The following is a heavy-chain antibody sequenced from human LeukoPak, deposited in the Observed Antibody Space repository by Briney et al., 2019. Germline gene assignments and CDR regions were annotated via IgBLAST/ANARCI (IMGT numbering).Heavy chain of an antibody. J-gene: IGHJ4*02. CDR3: ASLPFLDLRNVGVVHYFEY. D-gene: IGHD3-3*01. CDR2: INHSGST. Sequence: SETLSLTCAVYGGSFSGYYWSWIRQRPRKGLEWIGEINHSGSTNYNPSLKSRVTISVDTSTNQYSLMLSFVTAAPTVLYYCASLPFLDLRNVGVVHYFEYWGQGTLVTVSS. V-gene: IGHV4-34*01. CDR1: GGSFSGYY.